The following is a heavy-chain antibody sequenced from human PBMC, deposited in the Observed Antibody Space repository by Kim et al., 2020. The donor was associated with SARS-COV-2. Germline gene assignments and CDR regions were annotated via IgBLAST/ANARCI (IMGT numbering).Heavy chain of an antibody. CDR3: ARDTTRLYHYGMDV. D-gene: IGHD2-15*01. CDR2: ISNSGSII. J-gene: IGHJ6*02. V-gene: IGHV3-48*01. Sequence: GGSLRLSCAVSGFALRSYSMNWVRQAPGKGLEWVSYISNSGSIIYYADSVKGRFTISRDTAENSLYLQMNSLRAEDSAVYYCARDTTRLYHYGMDVWGQGTTVTVSS. CDR1: GFALRSYS.